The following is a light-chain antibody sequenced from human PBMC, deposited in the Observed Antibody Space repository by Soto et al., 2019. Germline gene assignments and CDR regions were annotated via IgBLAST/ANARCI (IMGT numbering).Light chain of an antibody. Sequence: EIVLTQSPGTLSLSPGEGATLSCRASQSVSSSYLAWYQQKPGQAPRLLIYGASSRATGIPDRFSGSGSGTDFTLTISRLEPEDFAVYYCQQYGSSPRALTFGGGTKVEIK. CDR3: QQYGSSPRALT. V-gene: IGKV3-20*01. J-gene: IGKJ4*01. CDR1: QSVSSSY. CDR2: GAS.